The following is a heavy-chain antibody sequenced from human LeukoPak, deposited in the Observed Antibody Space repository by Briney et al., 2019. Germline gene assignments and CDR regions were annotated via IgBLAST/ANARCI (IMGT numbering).Heavy chain of an antibody. J-gene: IGHJ4*02. V-gene: IGHV1-69*06. D-gene: IGHD4-17*01. CDR1: GGSNYA. CDR2: IIPLLDAA. CDR3: ARGDYDDSGDFRTLEY. Sequence: ASVKVSCKVSGGSNYAISWGRLVSGQGLEWLGGIIPLLDAADSAQKFQGRVTFTADKLTRTAYMELSSLRSEDTAVYYCARGDYDDSGDFRTLEYWGQGTLVTVSS.